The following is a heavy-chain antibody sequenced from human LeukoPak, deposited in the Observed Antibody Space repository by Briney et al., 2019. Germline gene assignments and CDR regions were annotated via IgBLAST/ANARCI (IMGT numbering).Heavy chain of an antibody. CDR3: ATDLGAYAESPRRFDP. CDR1: GGSISSYY. CDR2: IYTSGST. Sequence: SETLSLTCAVSGGSISSYYWSWIRQPARNGRGWIGRIYTSGSTNYNPSLKSRVTISVDKSKNQFSLKLSSVTAADTAVYYCATDLGAYAESPRRFDPWGQGTLVTVSS. J-gene: IGHJ5*02. V-gene: IGHV4-4*07. D-gene: IGHD3-16*01.